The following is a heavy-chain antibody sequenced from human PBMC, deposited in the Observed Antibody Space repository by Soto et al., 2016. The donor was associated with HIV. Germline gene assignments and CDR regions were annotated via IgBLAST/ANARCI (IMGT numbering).Heavy chain of an antibody. CDR3: AEGDIVVVPAAKSSWYFDL. J-gene: IGHJ2*01. CDR1: GGSISSYY. D-gene: IGHD2-2*01. Sequence: QVQLQESGPGLVKPSETLSLTCIVSGGSISSYYWSWIRQPPGKGLEWIGYIYYSGSTNYNPSLKSRVTISVDMSKNQFSLKLSSVTAADTAVYYCAEGDIVVVPAAKSSWYFDLVGPWPPGHCLL. CDR2: IYYSGST. V-gene: IGHV4-59*01.